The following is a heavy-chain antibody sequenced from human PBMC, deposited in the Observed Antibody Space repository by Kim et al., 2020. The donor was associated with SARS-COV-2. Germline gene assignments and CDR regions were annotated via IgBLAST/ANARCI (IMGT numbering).Heavy chain of an antibody. CDR2: INTNTGNP. D-gene: IGHD6-13*01. Sequence: ASVKVSCKASGYTFTSYAMNWVRQAPGQGLEWMGWINTNTGNPTYAQGFTGRFVFSLDTSVSTAYLQISSLKAEDTAVYYCARGFKRSWYRINDYYYYGMDVWGQGTTVTVSS. CDR3: ARGFKRSWYRINDYYYYGMDV. V-gene: IGHV7-4-1*02. J-gene: IGHJ6*02. CDR1: GYTFTSYA.